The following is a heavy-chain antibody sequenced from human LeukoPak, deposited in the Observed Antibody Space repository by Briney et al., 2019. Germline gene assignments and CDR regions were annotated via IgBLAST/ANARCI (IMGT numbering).Heavy chain of an antibody. CDR3: AKGRGWEASYYYYYMDV. Sequence: GGSLRLSCAASRFTFSSYGMNWVRQTPGKGLEWVSAISGSGDRTYHADSVKGRFTISRDNSKNMPYLQMNSLRAEDTAVYYCAKGRGWEASYYYYYMDVWGKGTTVTISS. V-gene: IGHV3-23*01. J-gene: IGHJ6*03. CDR2: ISGSGDRT. D-gene: IGHD1-26*01. CDR1: RFTFSSYG.